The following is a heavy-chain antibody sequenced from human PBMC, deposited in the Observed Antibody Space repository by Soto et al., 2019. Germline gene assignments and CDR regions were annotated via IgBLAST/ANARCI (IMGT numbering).Heavy chain of an antibody. CDR3: AKDKRCGDYAFFCGQLDY. Sequence: EVQLLESGGGLVQPGGSLRLSCAASGFTFSSYAMSWVRQAPGKGLEWVSAISGSGGSTYYADSVKGRFTISRDNSKNTLYMQMNSLRAEDTAVYYCAKDKRCGDYAFFCGQLDYWGQGTLVTVSS. CDR2: ISGSGGST. V-gene: IGHV3-23*01. J-gene: IGHJ4*02. D-gene: IGHD4-17*01. CDR1: GFTFSSYA.